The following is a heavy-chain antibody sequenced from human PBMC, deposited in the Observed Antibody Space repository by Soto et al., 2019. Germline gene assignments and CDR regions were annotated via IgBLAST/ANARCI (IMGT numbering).Heavy chain of an antibody. CDR1: GGSISSYY. D-gene: IGHD3-10*01. V-gene: IGHV4-59*01. Sequence: PSETLSLTCTVSGGSISSYYWSWIRQPPGKGLEWIGYIYYSGSTNYNPSLKSRVTISVDTSKNQFSLKLSSVTAADTAVYYCARGMVRGVSFDYWGQGTQVTVSS. CDR2: IYYSGST. J-gene: IGHJ4*02. CDR3: ARGMVRGVSFDY.